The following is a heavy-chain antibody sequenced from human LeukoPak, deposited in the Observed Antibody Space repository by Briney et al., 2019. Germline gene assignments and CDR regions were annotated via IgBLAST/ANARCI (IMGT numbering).Heavy chain of an antibody. Sequence: GGSLRLSCAASGFTFSSHGMHWVRQAPGKGREWGAVISYDGSNKYYADSVKGRFTISRDNSKNTLYLQMNSLRAEDTGVYYCAKDLGRYGFDYWGQGTLVTVSS. CDR3: AKDLGRYGFDY. V-gene: IGHV3-30*18. CDR1: GFTFSSHG. J-gene: IGHJ4*02. D-gene: IGHD5-18*01. CDR2: ISYDGSNK.